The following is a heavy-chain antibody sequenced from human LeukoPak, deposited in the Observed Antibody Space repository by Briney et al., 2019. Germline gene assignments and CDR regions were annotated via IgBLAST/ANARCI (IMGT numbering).Heavy chain of an antibody. CDR3: ARDAGRDGYNYWFIDL. CDR1: GVTFSSHS. Sequence: SVKVSCKASGVTFSSHSISWVRQAPGQGLEWMGGSIPIFHTANYAQKFRGRVTITTDESTSTAYMELSSLRSEDTAVYYCARDAGRDGYNYWFIDLWGRGTLVTVSS. D-gene: IGHD5-24*01. V-gene: IGHV1-69*05. J-gene: IGHJ2*01. CDR2: SIPIFHTA.